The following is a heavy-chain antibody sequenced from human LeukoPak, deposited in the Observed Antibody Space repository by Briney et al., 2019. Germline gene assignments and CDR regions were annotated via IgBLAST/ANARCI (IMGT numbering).Heavy chain of an antibody. Sequence: GGSLRLSCAASGFTFSSYSMNWVRQAPGKGLEWVSSISSSSSYIYYADSVKGRFTISRDNAKNSLYLQMNSLRAEDTAVYYCARDLRGIAVAGTYGYWGQGTLVTVSS. V-gene: IGHV3-21*01. CDR1: GFTFSSYS. D-gene: IGHD6-19*01. J-gene: IGHJ4*02. CDR2: ISSSSSYI. CDR3: ARDLRGIAVAGTYGY.